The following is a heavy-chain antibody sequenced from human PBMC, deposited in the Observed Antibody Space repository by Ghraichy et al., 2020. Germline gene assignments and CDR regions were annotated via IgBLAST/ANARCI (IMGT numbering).Heavy chain of an antibody. V-gene: IGHV4-39*01. CDR2: IYYSGST. D-gene: IGHD3-10*01. J-gene: IGHJ6*02. CDR3: ARSLGVDYYYGMDV. CDR1: GGSISSSSYY. Sequence: SETLSLTCTVSGGSISSSSYYWGWIRQPPGKGLEWIGSIYYSGSTYYNPSLKSRVTISVDTSKNQFSLKLSSVTAADTAVYYCARSLGVDYYYGMDVWGQGTTVTVSS.